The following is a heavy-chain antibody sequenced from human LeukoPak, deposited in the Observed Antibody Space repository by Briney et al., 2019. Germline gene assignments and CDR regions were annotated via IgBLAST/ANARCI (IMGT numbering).Heavy chain of an antibody. J-gene: IGHJ4*02. Sequence: PGGSLRLSCAASGFIFSSYAMSWVRQAPGRGLEWVSSLSGSGSNTYYADSVKGRFTISRDSSKNTLYLQMNSLRAEDTAVYYCAKDTRYYHSSGYYRLDYWGQGTLVTVSS. D-gene: IGHD3-22*01. CDR3: AKDTRYYHSSGYYRLDY. V-gene: IGHV3-23*01. CDR2: LSGSGSNT. CDR1: GFIFSSYA.